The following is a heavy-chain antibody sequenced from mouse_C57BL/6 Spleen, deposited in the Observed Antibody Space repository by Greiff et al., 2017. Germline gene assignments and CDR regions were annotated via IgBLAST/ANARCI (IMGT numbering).Heavy chain of an antibody. J-gene: IGHJ1*03. D-gene: IGHD2-4*01. CDR3: SSRGIYYDYDWDFGV. V-gene: IGHV3-8*01. Sequence: EVKLVESGPGLAKPSQTLSLTCSVTGYSITSDYWNWIRKFPGNKLEYMGYISYSGSTNYNPSLKSRISITRDTSKNQYYLQLNSVTTEDTATYYCSSRGIYYDYDWDFGVWGTETTVTVSS. CDR1: GYSITSDY. CDR2: ISYSGST.